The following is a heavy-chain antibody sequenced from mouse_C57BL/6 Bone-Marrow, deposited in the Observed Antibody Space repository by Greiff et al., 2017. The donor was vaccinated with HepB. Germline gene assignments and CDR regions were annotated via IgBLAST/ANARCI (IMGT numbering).Heavy chain of an antibody. J-gene: IGHJ2*01. Sequence: VQLQQPGAELVKPGASVKLSCKASGYTFTSYWMHWVKQRPGQGLEWIGMIHPNSGSTNYNEKFKSKATLTVDKSSSTAYMQLSSLTSEDSAVYYCARGGGITTVAFDYWGQGTTRTVSS. CDR3: ARGGGITTVAFDY. D-gene: IGHD1-1*01. CDR2: IHPNSGST. CDR1: GYTFTSYW. V-gene: IGHV1-64*01.